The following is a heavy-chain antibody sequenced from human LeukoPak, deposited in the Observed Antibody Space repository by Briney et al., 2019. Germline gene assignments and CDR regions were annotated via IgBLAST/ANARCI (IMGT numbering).Heavy chain of an antibody. J-gene: IGHJ4*02. D-gene: IGHD3-16*01. CDR2: INRIGSIT. Sequence: GGSLRLSCAASGLTFSDYYMSWIRQAPGKGLEWVCGINRIGSITGCADSVKGRFTISRDNAKNFLFLDMNSLRVEDTAFYHCARKGVGGELGGFDYWGQGTLVTVSS. V-gene: IGHV3-20*01. CDR1: GLTFSDYY. CDR3: ARKGVGGELGGFDY.